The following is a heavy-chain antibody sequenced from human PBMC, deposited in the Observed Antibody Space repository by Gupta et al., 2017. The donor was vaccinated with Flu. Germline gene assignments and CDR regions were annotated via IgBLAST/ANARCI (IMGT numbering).Heavy chain of an antibody. CDR1: GFTFSSYA. CDR3: ASCSSTSCYEGYYYYGMDV. Sequence: EVQLLESGGGLVQPGGSLRLSCAASGFTFSSYAISWVRQAPGKGLEWVSAISGSGGSTYYADSVKGRFTISRDNSKNTLYLQMNSLRAEDTAVYYCASCSSTSCYEGYYYYGMDVWGQGTTVTVSS. J-gene: IGHJ6*02. CDR2: ISGSGGST. D-gene: IGHD2-2*01. V-gene: IGHV3-23*01.